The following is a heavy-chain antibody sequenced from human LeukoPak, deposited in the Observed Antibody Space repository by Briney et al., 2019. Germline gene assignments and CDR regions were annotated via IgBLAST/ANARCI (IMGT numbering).Heavy chain of an antibody. CDR3: TTDSTMVRGVPDY. V-gene: IGHV3-15*01. J-gene: IGHJ4*02. CDR1: GFTFSNAW. CDR2: IKSKTDGGTT. D-gene: IGHD3-10*01. Sequence: GGSLRLSCAASGFTFSNAWMSWVRQAPGKGLEWVGRIKSKTDGGTTDYAAPVKGRFTISRDDSKNTLYLQMNSLKTEDTAVYYCTTDSTMVRGVPDYWGQGTLVTVSS.